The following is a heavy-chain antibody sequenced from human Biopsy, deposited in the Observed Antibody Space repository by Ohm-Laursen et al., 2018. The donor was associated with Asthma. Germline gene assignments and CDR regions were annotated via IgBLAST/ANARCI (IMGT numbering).Heavy chain of an antibody. CDR3: AQKAGSCISRTCYSLDF. CDR2: INSVFGTT. D-gene: IGHD2-2*01. CDR1: GGTFNTYV. V-gene: IGHV1-69*13. Sequence: SVKVSCKSLGGTFNTYVIGWVRQAPGQGLEWMSGINSVFGTTTYPQKFQDRVTITADDSTSTVYMELSSLRSEDTAVYYCAQKAGSCISRTCYSLDFWGQGTLVTVSS. J-gene: IGHJ4*02.